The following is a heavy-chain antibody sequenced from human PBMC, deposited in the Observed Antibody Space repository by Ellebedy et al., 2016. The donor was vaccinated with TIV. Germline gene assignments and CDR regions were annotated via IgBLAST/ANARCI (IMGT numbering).Heavy chain of an antibody. CDR3: ARDTVGWDSSPSGYYYYGMDV. D-gene: IGHD6-6*01. J-gene: IGHJ6*02. CDR1: GGSISSYY. Sequence: MPSETLSLTCTVSGGSISSYYWSWIRQPPGKGLEWIGYIYYSGSTNYNPSLKSRVTISVDTSKNQFSLKLSSVTAADTAVYYCARDTVGWDSSPSGYYYYGMDVWGQGTTVTVSS. V-gene: IGHV4-59*01. CDR2: IYYSGST.